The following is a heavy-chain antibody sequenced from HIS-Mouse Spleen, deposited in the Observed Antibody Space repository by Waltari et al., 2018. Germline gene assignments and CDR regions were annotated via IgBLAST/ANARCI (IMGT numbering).Heavy chain of an antibody. CDR3: ARLAAAGTY. D-gene: IGHD6-13*01. J-gene: IGHJ4*02. Sequence: QLQLQESGPGLVKPSETLSLTCTVPGGSISSSRYYWGWIRQPPGKGLAWIGSIYYSGSTYYNPSLKSRVTISVDTSKNQFSLKLSSVTAADTAVYYCARLAAAGTYWGQGTLVTVSS. CDR1: GGSISSSRYY. V-gene: IGHV4-39*07. CDR2: IYYSGST.